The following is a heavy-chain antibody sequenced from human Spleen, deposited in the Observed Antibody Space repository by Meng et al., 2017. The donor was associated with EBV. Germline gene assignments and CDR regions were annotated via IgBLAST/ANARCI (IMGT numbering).Heavy chain of an antibody. V-gene: IGHV1-46*01. CDR3: ARDPHRLAAAGTEPGWFDP. D-gene: IGHD6-13*01. CDR2: INPSGGST. CDR1: GYTFTSYY. J-gene: IGHJ5*02. Sequence: QGWLGRVGAEVKKPGASVKVSCKASGYTFTSYYIHWVRQAPGQGLEWMGIINPSGGSTSYAQKFQGRVTMTRDTSTSTVYMELSSLRSEDTAVYYCARDPHRLAAAGTEPGWFDPWGQGTLVTVSS.